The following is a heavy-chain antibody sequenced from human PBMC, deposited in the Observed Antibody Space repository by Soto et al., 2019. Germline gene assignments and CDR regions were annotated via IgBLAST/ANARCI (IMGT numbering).Heavy chain of an antibody. J-gene: IGHJ4*02. V-gene: IGHV1-18*01. Sequence: HVQLEQSGGELKKPGASVKVSCNTSGYTFNTYFITWVRQAPGQGLEWMGWISPHNGNTNYAEKFQGRVTMTADTITKTAYMELRNLRIDDTAVYYCARDTGNSFDYWGQGTPVTVSS. CDR1: GYTFNTYF. CDR3: ARDTGNSFDY. CDR2: ISPHNGNT.